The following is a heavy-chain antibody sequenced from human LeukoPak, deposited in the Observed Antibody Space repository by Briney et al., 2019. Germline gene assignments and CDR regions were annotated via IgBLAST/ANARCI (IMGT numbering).Heavy chain of an antibody. CDR1: GGSFGGTDYY. D-gene: IGHD4-17*01. V-gene: IGHV4-31*03. J-gene: IGHJ4*02. CDR2: IFSRGIT. CDR3: ARFKNGDLRFLDS. Sequence: TSETLSLTCTVSGGSFGGTDYYWTWLRQHPGKGLEWIGYIFSRGITYSNPSLKSRVAMSVDTSTNQFSLKVTSVTAADSAVYFCARFKNGDLRFLDSGGQGTLVSVS.